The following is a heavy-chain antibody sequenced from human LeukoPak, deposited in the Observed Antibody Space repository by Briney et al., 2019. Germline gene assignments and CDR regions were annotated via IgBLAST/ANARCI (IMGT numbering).Heavy chain of an antibody. CDR3: ARDLGELTDY. Sequence: SETLSLTCTVYGGSISSYYWSWIRQPPGKGLEWIGYIYYSGSTNYNPSLKSRVTISVDTSKNQFSLKLSSVTAADTAVYYCARDLGELTDYWGQGTLVTVSS. CDR1: GGSISSYY. J-gene: IGHJ4*02. V-gene: IGHV4-59*08. D-gene: IGHD1-26*01. CDR2: IYYSGST.